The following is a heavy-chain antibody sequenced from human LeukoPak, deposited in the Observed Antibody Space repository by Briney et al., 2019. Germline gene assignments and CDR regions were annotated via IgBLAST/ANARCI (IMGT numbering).Heavy chain of an antibody. J-gene: IGHJ5*02. D-gene: IGHD3-22*01. CDR2: ISGSGGRT. CDR3: ARCLVSYDSSARWFDP. Sequence: PGGSLRLSCAASGFTFSSYAMSWVRQAPGKGLEWVSAISGSGGRTYYADSVKGRFTISRDSSKNTLYLQMNSLRAEDTAVYYCARCLVSYDSSARWFDPWGQGTLVTVSS. V-gene: IGHV3-23*01. CDR1: GFTFSSYA.